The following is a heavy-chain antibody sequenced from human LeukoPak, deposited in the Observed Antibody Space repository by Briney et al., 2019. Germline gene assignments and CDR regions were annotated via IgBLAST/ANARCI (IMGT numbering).Heavy chain of an antibody. CDR1: GGSISSYY. J-gene: IGHJ4*02. V-gene: IGHV4-59*08. Sequence: SEPVSLTCTVSGGSISSYYWSWIRQPPGKGLEGIGYIYYSGSTNYNPSLKSRVTISVDTSKNQFSLKLSSVTAADTAVYYCARQVVSGSYPLDYWGQGTLVTVSS. CDR2: IYYSGST. CDR3: ARQVVSGSYPLDY. D-gene: IGHD1-26*01.